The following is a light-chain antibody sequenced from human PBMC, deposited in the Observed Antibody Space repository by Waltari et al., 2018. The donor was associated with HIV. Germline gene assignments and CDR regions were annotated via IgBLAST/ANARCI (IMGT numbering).Light chain of an antibody. CDR2: GAS. Sequence: EIVMTQSPATLSVSPGERATLSCRASQSVSSNLAWYQQKPGQAPRLLIYGASIRATGIPARFSGSESGTEFTLTISSLQSEDFAVYYCQQYNNWLRTFGQGTKVEIK. J-gene: IGKJ1*01. CDR1: QSVSSN. V-gene: IGKV3-15*01. CDR3: QQYNNWLRT.